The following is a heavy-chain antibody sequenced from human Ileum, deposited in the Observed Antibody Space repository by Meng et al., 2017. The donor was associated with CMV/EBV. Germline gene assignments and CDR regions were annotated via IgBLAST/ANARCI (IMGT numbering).Heavy chain of an antibody. Sequence: SCVASGFSFSSYWMHWVRQAPGKGLVWVSRVKTDGTETTYAASVKGRFTISRDNAKNTLYLQMNSLRSDDTAVYYCTSSVEAAGPNDFWGQGTLVTVSS. J-gene: IGHJ4*02. CDR3: TSSVEAAGPNDF. CDR1: GFSFSSYW. V-gene: IGHV3-74*01. D-gene: IGHD6-13*01. CDR2: VKTDGTET.